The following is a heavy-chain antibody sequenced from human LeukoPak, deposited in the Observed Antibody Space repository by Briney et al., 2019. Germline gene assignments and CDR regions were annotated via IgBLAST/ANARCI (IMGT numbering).Heavy chain of an antibody. V-gene: IGHV3-33*01. D-gene: IGHD3-16*02. CDR3: ARDRASRYFDY. Sequence: GGSLRLSCAASGFTFSDHGMHWVRQAPGKGLEWVAVIWYDGTNKYYTDSVKGRFTISRDNSKNTLYLEMNSLRAEDTALYYCARDRASRYFDYWGQGALVTVSS. CDR2: IWYDGTNK. J-gene: IGHJ4*02. CDR1: GFTFSDHG.